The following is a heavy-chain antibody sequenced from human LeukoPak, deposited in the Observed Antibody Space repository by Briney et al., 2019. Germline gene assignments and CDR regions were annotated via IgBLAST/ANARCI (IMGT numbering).Heavy chain of an antibody. CDR2: INSDGSSI. J-gene: IGHJ4*02. D-gene: IGHD3-22*01. CDR1: GFTFSSYW. Sequence: GGSLRLSCAASGFTFSSYWMHWVSQAQGKVLVWVSRINSDGSSISYADSVKGRFTISRDNAKITLYLQMNSLRAEDTAVYYCARQGRGDNSGYYYWGQGTLVTVSS. V-gene: IGHV3-74*01. CDR3: ARQGRGDNSGYYY.